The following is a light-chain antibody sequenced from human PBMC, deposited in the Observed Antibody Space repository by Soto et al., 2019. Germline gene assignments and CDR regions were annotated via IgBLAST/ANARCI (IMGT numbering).Light chain of an antibody. CDR2: GVS. J-gene: IGKJ5*01. CDR3: QQYNRWPIT. Sequence: EIIMTQSPATLSGSPGERATLSCRASQIVNNNLDWYLQKPGQALRRLIFGVSTWATGTPARFSGSWYGTEFTLTISSLQSEDFGIYYCQQYNRWPITLGQGTRLEIK. V-gene: IGKV3D-15*01. CDR1: QIVNNN.